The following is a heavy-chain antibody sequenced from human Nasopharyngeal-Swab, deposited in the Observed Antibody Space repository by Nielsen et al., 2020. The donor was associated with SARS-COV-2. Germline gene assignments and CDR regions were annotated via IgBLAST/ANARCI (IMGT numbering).Heavy chain of an antibody. CDR3: AKEGATEWFDP. CDR2: ISHNSGT. CDR1: GVSITSQY. V-gene: IGHV4-59*11. J-gene: IGHJ5*02. Sequence: SETLSLTCTVSGVSITSQYWSWIRQPPGKGLEWIGYISHNSGTSYSPSLKSRVTMFLDTSKNQFSLRLRSLNAADTAVYYCAKEGATEWFDPWGQGTLVTVSS.